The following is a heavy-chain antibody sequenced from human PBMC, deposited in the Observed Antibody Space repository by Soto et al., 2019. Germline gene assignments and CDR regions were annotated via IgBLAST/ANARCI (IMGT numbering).Heavy chain of an antibody. Sequence: PGGSLRLSCAASGFTFGIYAMSWVRQAPGKGLEWVSSISGSGGSIYYAHSVKGRFTISRDKTKNTLDLPMNSLRAEDTAVYHCARVAPEYSSTPRRFDFWGQGTLVTVSS. CDR1: GFTFGIYA. V-gene: IGHV3-23*01. CDR2: ISGSGGSI. D-gene: IGHD6-13*01. J-gene: IGHJ4*02. CDR3: ARVAPEYSSTPRRFDF.